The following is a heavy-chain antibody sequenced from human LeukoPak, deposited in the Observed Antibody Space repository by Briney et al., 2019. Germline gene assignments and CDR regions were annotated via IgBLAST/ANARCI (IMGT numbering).Heavy chain of an antibody. J-gene: IGHJ6*03. CDR2: ISSSSSYI. V-gene: IGHV3-21*01. Sequence: GGSLRLSCAASGFTLSSYSMNWVRQAPGKGLEWVSSISSSSSYIYYADSVKGRFTISRDNAKNSLYLQMNSLRAEDTAVYYCARGPYSTDYYYYYMDVWGKGTTVTVSS. D-gene: IGHD6-13*01. CDR1: GFTLSSYS. CDR3: ARGPYSTDYYYYYMDV.